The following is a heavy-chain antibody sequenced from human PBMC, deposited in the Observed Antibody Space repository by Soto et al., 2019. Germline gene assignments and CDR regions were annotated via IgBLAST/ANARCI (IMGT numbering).Heavy chain of an antibody. CDR2: IYHSGST. V-gene: IGHV4-4*02. J-gene: IGHJ6*02. D-gene: IGHD6-6*01. CDR3: ARGERGYSSSSHYYYYGMDV. Sequence: LSLTCAVSGGSISSSNWWSWARQPPGKGLEWIGEIYHSGSTNYNPSLKSRVTISVDKSKNQFSLKLSSVTAADTAVYYCARGERGYSSSSHYYYYGMDVWGQGTTVTVSS. CDR1: GGSISSSNW.